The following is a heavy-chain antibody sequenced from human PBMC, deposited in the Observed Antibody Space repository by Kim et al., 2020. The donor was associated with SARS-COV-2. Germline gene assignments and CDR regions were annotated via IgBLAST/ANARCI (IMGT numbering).Heavy chain of an antibody. V-gene: IGHV4-59*09. CDR2: YSGST. CDR3: ARGATYDY. J-gene: IGHJ4*02. Sequence: YSGSTNYNPSLTSRVTISVDTSKNQFSLKLSSVTAADTAVYYCARGATYDYWGQGTLVTVSS. D-gene: IGHD5-12*01.